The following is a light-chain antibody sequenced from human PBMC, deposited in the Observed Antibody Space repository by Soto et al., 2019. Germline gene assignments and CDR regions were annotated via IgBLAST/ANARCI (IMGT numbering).Light chain of an antibody. CDR3: QQTFSIPRN. CDR1: RNIDTY. CDR2: AAS. Sequence: DLQMTQSPSSLSASVGDRVTITCRASRNIDTYLNWYQQQPGKAPKLLIYAASSLQSGVPSRFGGSGSGTDFTLTISSLQREDFATYYCQQTFSIPRNFGQGTKVEVK. V-gene: IGKV1-39*01. J-gene: IGKJ1*01.